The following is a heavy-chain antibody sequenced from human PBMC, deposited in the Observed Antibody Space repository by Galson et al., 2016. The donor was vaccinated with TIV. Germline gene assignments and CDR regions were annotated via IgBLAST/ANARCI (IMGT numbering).Heavy chain of an antibody. V-gene: IGHV1-46*01. CDR3: AKHTGYTLRDNYFDQ. Sequence: SVKVSCKASGYTFTTYYMHWVRQAPGQGLEWMGIMNPSSDTTSYAQKFQGRVTMTRDTSTSTVYTELSSLRSEDTAVFYCAKHTGYTLRDNYFDQWGQGTLVTVSS. CDR1: GYTFTTYY. J-gene: IGHJ5*02. D-gene: IGHD3-9*01. CDR2: MNPSSDTT.